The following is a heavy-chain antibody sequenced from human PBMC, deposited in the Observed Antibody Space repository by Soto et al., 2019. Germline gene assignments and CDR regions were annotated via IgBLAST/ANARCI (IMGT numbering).Heavy chain of an antibody. CDR3: ARGRYCLTGRCFPNWFDS. J-gene: IGHJ5*01. V-gene: IGHV4-30-4*01. D-gene: IGHD2-15*01. Sequence: SSETLSLTCSVSGDSISTVDYFWAWIRQPPGQALEYIGYIYKSTTTYYNPSFESRVAISLDTSKSQFSLNVTSVTAADTAVYFCARGRYCLTGRCFPNWFDSWAQGTLVTVS. CDR2: IYKSTTT. CDR1: GDSISTVDYF.